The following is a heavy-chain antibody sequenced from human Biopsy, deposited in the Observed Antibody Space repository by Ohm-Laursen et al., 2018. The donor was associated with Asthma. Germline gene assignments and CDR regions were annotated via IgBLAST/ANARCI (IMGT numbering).Heavy chain of an antibody. CDR2: HDHEEGGT. D-gene: IGHD4-17*01. CDR3: ASDFPKDYVRYNFQF. Sequence: ASVKVSCKTSGYSLTDLSMHWVRQAPGQGLEWMGGHDHEEGGTVNARRFQGRVTMTEDTSTDTAYMELSSLSSDDTAVYHCASDFPKDYVRYNFQFWGQGTLVTVSS. V-gene: IGHV1-24*01. CDR1: GYSLTDLS. J-gene: IGHJ4*02.